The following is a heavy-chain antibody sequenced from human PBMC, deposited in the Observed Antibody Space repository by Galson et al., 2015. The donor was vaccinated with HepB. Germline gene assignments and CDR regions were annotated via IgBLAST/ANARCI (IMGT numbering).Heavy chain of an antibody. V-gene: IGHV2-5*02. J-gene: IGHJ4*02. Sequence: PALVKPTQTLALTCTFSGFSLTTNGVGVGWIRQPPGGALEWLAVVYWDDDKRYSPSLKSRLTITKDTSNNQVVLIMTNMDAVDTATYYCAHRLRGAANGWNEGCYDYWGQGTLVTVSS. CDR1: GFSLTTNGVG. CDR2: VYWDDDK. D-gene: IGHD1-1*01. CDR3: AHRLRGAANGWNEGCYDY.